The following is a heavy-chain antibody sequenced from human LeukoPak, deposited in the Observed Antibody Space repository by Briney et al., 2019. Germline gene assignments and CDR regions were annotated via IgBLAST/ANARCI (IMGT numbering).Heavy chain of an antibody. V-gene: IGHV1-69*06. CDR1: GGTFSSYA. J-gene: IGHJ4*02. Sequence: SVKVSCKASGGTFSSYAISWVRQAPGQGLEWMGGIIPIFGTANYAQKLQGRVTITADKSTSTAYMELSGLRSEDTAVYFCATDTGSGGYSSSWYVPFDYWGQGTLVTVSS. CDR3: ATDTGSGGYSSSWYVPFDY. D-gene: IGHD6-13*01. CDR2: IIPIFGTA.